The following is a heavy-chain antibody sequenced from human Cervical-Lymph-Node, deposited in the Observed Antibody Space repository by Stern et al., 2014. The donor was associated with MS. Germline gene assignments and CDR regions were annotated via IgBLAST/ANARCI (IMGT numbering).Heavy chain of an antibody. V-gene: IGHV1-69*01. J-gene: IGHJ4*02. CDR3: ATTFR. D-gene: IGHD3-10*01. CDR1: GGIFSNDV. Sequence: VHLVESGAEVKKPGSSVKVSCKASGGIFSNDVINWVRQAPGQGLDWMGGIIPKFGTTKYAQKFQDRVKITADESMTTAYMDLSSLRSEDTALYYCATTFRWGQGTLITVSS. CDR2: IIPKFGTT.